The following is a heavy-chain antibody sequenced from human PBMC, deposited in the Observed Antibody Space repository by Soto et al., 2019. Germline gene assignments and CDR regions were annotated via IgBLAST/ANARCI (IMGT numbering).Heavy chain of an antibody. CDR2: MYYSGRT. Sequence: PSETLSLTCAVFGGSIISTTSYWGGIRQPPGKGLEWIGTMYYSGRTFYNPSLKSRVTISVDTSRNQFSLNLTSLTAADTAVYYCARHDDMDIVAGWFDPWGQGSLVTVSS. V-gene: IGHV4-39*01. D-gene: IGHD5-12*01. CDR3: ARHDDMDIVAGWFDP. J-gene: IGHJ5*02. CDR1: GGSIISTTSY.